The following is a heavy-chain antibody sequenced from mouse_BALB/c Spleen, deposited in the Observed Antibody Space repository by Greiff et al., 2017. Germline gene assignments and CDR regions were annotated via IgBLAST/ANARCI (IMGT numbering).Heavy chain of an antibody. CDR2: ISNGGGST. CDR3: ARLHYYAMDY. J-gene: IGHJ4*01. CDR1: GFTFGSYT. Sequence: EVMLVESGGGLVQPGGSLKLSCAASGFTFGSYTMSWVRQTPEKRLEWVAYISNGGGSTYYPDTVKGRFTISRDNAKNTLYLQMSSLKSEDTAMYYCARLHYYAMDYWGQGTSVTVSS. V-gene: IGHV5-12-2*01.